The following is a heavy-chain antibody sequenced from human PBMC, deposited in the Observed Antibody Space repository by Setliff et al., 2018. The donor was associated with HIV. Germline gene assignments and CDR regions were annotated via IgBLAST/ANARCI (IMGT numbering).Heavy chain of an antibody. CDR3: AKSRESYSGVDYFDY. CDR2: ITSGGST. D-gene: IGHD1-26*01. Sequence: GGSLRLSCAASGFTFSSYAMSWVRQTPEKGLEWVSIITSGGSTYYADSVKGRFTISRDNSKNTLYLQMNSLRAEDTAVYYCAKSRESYSGVDYFDYWGQGTLVTVSS. CDR1: GFTFSSYA. J-gene: IGHJ4*02. V-gene: IGHV3-23*01.